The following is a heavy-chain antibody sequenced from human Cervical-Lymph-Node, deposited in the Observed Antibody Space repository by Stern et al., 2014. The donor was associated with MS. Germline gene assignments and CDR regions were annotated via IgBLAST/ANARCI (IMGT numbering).Heavy chain of an antibody. J-gene: IGHJ6*02. Sequence: VQLVESGGGVVQPGKSLRLSCAASGFTFSDYGMHWVRQAPGKGLEWVALATYDGSDQYYADSVKGRFTVSRDNSKNTVLLQMNGLRPEETAVYFCARDRGLTHYFYGMDVWGQGTTVTVSS. CDR3: ARDRGLTHYFYGMDV. CDR1: GFTFSDYG. V-gene: IGHV3-30*03. D-gene: IGHD3-10*01. CDR2: ATYDGSDQ.